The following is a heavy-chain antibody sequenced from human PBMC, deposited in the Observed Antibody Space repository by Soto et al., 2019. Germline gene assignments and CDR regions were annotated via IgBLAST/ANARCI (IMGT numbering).Heavy chain of an antibody. CDR2: ISYDGSNK. D-gene: IGHD3-3*01. Sequence: QVQLVESGGGVVQPGRSLRLSCAASGFTFSSYGMHWVRQAPGKGLEWVAVISYDGSNKYYADSVKGRFTISRDNSKNPVLLQMNSLRGEGTGGYYWAKGVRYYDFWSGWGDYWGQGTLVTVSS. CDR3: AKGVRYYDFWSGWGDY. CDR1: GFTFSSYG. J-gene: IGHJ4*02. V-gene: IGHV3-30*18.